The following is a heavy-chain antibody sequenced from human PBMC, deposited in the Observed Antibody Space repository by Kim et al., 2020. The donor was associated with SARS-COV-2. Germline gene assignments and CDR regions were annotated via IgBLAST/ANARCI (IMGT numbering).Heavy chain of an antibody. CDR2: VYYSGST. V-gene: IGHV4-59*01. Sequence: SETLSLTCTVSGDSISSYYWSWIRQPPGKGLEWIGYVYYSGSTEYNPSLKSRVTISLDSSNSQFPLRLSSVTAADTATYYCARVGAVSPINYYYYGMDVWGQGTTVTVSS. CDR3: ARVGAVSPINYYYYGMDV. CDR1: GDSISSYY. J-gene: IGHJ6*02. D-gene: IGHD2-21*02.